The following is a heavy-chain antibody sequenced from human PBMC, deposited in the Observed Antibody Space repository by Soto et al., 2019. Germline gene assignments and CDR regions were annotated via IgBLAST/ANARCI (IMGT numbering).Heavy chain of an antibody. J-gene: IGHJ4*02. D-gene: IGHD6-13*01. CDR3: AKEGVAAGKTPVDY. CDR1: GLTFSSYA. V-gene: IGHV3-23*01. Sequence: EVQLLESGGGLVQPGGSLRLSCAASGLTFSSYAMSWVRQAPGKGLEWVSAISAFGGTTFYADSVKGRFTISRDNSKDTLYLQMNSLRAEDTAVYYCAKEGVAAGKTPVDYWGQGTQVTVSS. CDR2: ISAFGGTT.